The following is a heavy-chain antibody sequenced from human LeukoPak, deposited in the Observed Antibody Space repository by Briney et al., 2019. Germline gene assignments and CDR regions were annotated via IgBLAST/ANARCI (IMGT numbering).Heavy chain of an antibody. Sequence: SETLSLTCTVSGDSINTHYWSWIRQPPGKGLEWVGYIYYSGSTNYNPSLKSRVSISVDTSKNQFSLQLTSVTAADTAAYYCARDRRYYETNGSPLGWFDPWGQGTLVTVSS. CDR2: IYYSGST. J-gene: IGHJ5*02. D-gene: IGHD3-22*01. V-gene: IGHV4-59*11. CDR1: GDSINTHY. CDR3: ARDRRYYETNGSPLGWFDP.